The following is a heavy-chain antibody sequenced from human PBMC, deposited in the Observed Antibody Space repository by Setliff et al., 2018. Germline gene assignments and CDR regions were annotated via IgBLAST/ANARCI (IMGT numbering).Heavy chain of an antibody. CDR2: ISGLHFET. V-gene: IGHV3-23*01. J-gene: IGHJ4*02. CDR1: GFNFYDFA. D-gene: IGHD2-21*01. Sequence: GGSLRLSCTTSGFNFYDFALSWVRQAPGKGLEWVSVISGLHFETSYAESVRGRFIISRDNSENTLYLQMSSLRAGDTAGYYCGRHDTTWPGVIDSWGQGTLVTVSS. CDR3: GRHDTTWPGVIDS.